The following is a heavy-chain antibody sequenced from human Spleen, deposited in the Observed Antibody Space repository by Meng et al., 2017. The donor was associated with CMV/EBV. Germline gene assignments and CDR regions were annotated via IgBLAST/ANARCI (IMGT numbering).Heavy chain of an antibody. J-gene: IGHJ5*02. D-gene: IGHD2-15*01. CDR1: GYTLTSYY. V-gene: IGHV1-46*01. CDR2: INPSGGST. CDR3: ARTPPRGNWFDP. Sequence: SCKASGYTLTSYYMHWVRQAPGQGLEWMGIINPSGGSTSYAQKFQGRVTMTRDTSTSTVYMELSSLRSEDTAVYYCARTPPRGNWFDPWGQGTLVTVSS.